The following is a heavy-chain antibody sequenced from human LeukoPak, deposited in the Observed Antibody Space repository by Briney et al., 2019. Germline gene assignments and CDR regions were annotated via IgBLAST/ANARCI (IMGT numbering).Heavy chain of an antibody. J-gene: IGHJ4*02. Sequence: GGSLRLSCVASGFAFSSYGMHWVRQAPGKGLEWVAFIRYDGSNKYYADSVKGRFTISRDNSKNTLYLQMNSLRAEDTAVYYCAKDGPLYCSSTSCHLDYWGQGTLVTVSS. CDR3: AKDGPLYCSSTSCHLDY. D-gene: IGHD2-2*01. CDR1: GFAFSSYG. CDR2: IRYDGSNK. V-gene: IGHV3-30*02.